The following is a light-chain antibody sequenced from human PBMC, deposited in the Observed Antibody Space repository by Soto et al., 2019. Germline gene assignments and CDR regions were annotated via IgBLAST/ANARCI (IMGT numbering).Light chain of an antibody. CDR2: EVS. CDR3: SSYTSSSTPSYA. CDR1: SSDVGGYNY. J-gene: IGLJ1*01. V-gene: IGLV2-14*01. Sequence: QSALTQPASVSGSPGQSITISCTGTSSDVGGYNYVSWYQQHPGKAPKLMIYEVSNRPSGVSNRFSGSKSGNTASLTISGLQAEDEADYYCSSYTSSSTPSYAFGTGTKLTVL.